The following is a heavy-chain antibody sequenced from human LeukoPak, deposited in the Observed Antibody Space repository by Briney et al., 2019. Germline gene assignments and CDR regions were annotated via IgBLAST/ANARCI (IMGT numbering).Heavy chain of an antibody. CDR2: IYHSGST. J-gene: IGHJ4*02. Sequence: SETLSLTCTVSGYSISSGYYWGWIRQPPGKGLEWIGSIYHSGSTYYNPSLKSRVTISVDTSKNQFSLKPTSVTAADTAVYYCARDRMPWGQGTLVTVSS. D-gene: IGHD2-2*01. V-gene: IGHV4-38-2*02. CDR3: ARDRMP. CDR1: GYSISSGYY.